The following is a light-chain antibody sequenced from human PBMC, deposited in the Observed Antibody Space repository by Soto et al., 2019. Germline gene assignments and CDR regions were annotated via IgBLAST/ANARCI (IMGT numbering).Light chain of an antibody. CDR1: SSDVGGYNY. J-gene: IGLJ2*01. Sequence: QSALTQPPSASGSPGQSVTISCTGTSSDVGGYNYVSWYQQQPGKAPKLLLYEVSKRASGVPDRVSGSKSGNTGSLTVSGLQAEDEADYYCSSYAGSNKLVVFGGGTKLTVL. CDR2: EVS. CDR3: SSYAGSNKLVV. V-gene: IGLV2-8*01.